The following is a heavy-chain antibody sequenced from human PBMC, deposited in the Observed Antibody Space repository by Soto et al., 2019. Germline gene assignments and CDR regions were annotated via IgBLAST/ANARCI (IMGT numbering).Heavy chain of an antibody. V-gene: IGHV4-4*07. D-gene: IGHD6-13*01. CDR3: ARQTTYSASWHDD. J-gene: IGHJ4*02. CDR1: GGSINNYY. CDR2: IYSSGSI. Sequence: SETLALTCSVSGGSINNYYWSWIRQPAGKGLEWIGRIYSSGSINYNPSLKSRVTMSVDTSKNQFSLKLSSVTAADTAVYYWARQTTYSASWHDDWGKATLVTV.